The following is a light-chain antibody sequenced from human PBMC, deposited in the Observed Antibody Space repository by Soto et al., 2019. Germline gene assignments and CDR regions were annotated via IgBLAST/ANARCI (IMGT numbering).Light chain of an antibody. J-gene: IGLJ1*01. Sequence: QSALTQPASVSGSAGQSITISCTTSDVGRYNLVSWYQQRPGKAPKLMIYEDTKRPSGVSNRFSGSKSGNTASLTVSGLQAEDEADYYCCSFAGTTTLVVFGAGTKVTVL. CDR3: CSFAGTTTLVV. CDR2: EDT. V-gene: IGLV2-23*02. CDR1: TSDVGRYNL.